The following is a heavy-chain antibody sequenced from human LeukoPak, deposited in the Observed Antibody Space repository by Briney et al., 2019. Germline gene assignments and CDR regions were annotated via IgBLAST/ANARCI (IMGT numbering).Heavy chain of an antibody. V-gene: IGHV1-8*01. CDR3: ARDGYGDYNPDY. Sequence: ASVKVSCKASGYTFTSYDINWVRQATGQGLEWMGWMNPNSGNTGYAQKFQGRVTMTRNTSISTAYMELSSLRSEDTAVYYCARDGYGDYNPDYWGQGTLVTVSS. D-gene: IGHD4-17*01. CDR2: MNPNSGNT. J-gene: IGHJ4*02. CDR1: GYTFTSYD.